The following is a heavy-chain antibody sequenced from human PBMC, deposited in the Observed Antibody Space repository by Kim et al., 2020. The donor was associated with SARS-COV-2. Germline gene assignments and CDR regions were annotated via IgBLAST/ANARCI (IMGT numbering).Heavy chain of an antibody. D-gene: IGHD5-12*01. CDR1: GFIFSDRA. CDR2: ISDDGTKK. V-gene: IGHV3-30*04. Sequence: GGSLRLSCAVSGFIFSDRAMHWVRQAPGKGLEWVAVISDDGTKKYYMESVKGRFSVSRDNSKSTLYLQMDSLRVEDTGVYYCARDVALDSWGPGTLVAVSS. CDR3: ARDVALDS. J-gene: IGHJ4*02.